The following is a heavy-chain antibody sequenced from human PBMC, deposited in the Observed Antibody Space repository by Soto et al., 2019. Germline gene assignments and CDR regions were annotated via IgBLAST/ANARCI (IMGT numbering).Heavy chain of an antibody. D-gene: IGHD1-7*01. J-gene: IGHJ6*02. CDR2: INHSGSI. V-gene: IGHV4-34*01. Sequence: SETLSLTCAVYGGSFSGYYWSWIRQPPGKGLEWIGEINHSGSINCNPSLKSRVTISADTSKYHFSLKLSSVTAADTAVYYCAGNNWNYDATYYYGMDVWGQGTTVTVSS. CDR1: GGSFSGYY. CDR3: AGNNWNYDATYYYGMDV.